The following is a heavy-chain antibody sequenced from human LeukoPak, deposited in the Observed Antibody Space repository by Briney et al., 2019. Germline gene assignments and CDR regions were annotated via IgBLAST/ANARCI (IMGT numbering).Heavy chain of an antibody. CDR2: INPNNGGT. CDR3: ARMRELWFGELLYAMDV. J-gene: IGHJ6*02. CDR1: GYTFSDHY. V-gene: IGHV1-2*02. Sequence: ASVKVSCKASGYTFSDHYMYWVRQAPGQGLEYMGWINPNNGGTNYAQKFQGRVTLTRDTSINTANMELSRLRSDDTAVYYCARMRELWFGELLYAMDVWGQGTTVTVSS. D-gene: IGHD3-10*01.